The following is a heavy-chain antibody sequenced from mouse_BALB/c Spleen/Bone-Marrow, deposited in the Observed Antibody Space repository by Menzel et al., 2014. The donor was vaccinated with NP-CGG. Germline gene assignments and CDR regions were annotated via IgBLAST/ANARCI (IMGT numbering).Heavy chain of an antibody. CDR2: IDPSDSYT. D-gene: IGHD3-1*01. J-gene: IGHJ4*01. V-gene: IGHV1-69*02. Sequence: VKLQESGAELVKPGASVKLSCKASGYTFTSYWMHWVKQRPGLGLEWIGEIDPSDSYTNYNQKFKGKATLTVDKSSSTAYMQLSSLTSEDSAVYYCATARATSYAMDYWGQGTSVTVSS. CDR1: GYTFTSYW. CDR3: ATARATSYAMDY.